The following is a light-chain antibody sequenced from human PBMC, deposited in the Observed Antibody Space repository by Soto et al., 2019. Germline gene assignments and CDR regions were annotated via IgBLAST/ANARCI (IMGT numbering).Light chain of an antibody. V-gene: IGKV3-15*01. CDR1: QSVRAD. Sequence: EIILTQSPATLSVSPGESATLSCRASQSVRADLAWYQQKPGQAPRLLIYRASTRATGFPARFSGSGSGTDFTLTISSLQSEDFAVYYCQQYNDWPQTFGQGTKVE. CDR2: RAS. CDR3: QQYNDWPQT. J-gene: IGKJ1*01.